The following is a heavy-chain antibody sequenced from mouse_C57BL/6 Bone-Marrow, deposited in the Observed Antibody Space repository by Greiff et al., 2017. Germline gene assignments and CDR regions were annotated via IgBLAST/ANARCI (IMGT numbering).Heavy chain of an antibody. CDR3: ARDGSYNWFAD. J-gene: IGHJ3*01. CDR1: GYTFTSYW. CDR2: IDPSDSYT. D-gene: IGHD2-3*01. V-gene: IGHV1-50*01. Sequence: VQLQQPGAELVKPGASVKLSCKASGYTFTSYWMQWVKQRPGQGLEWIGEIDPSDSYTNYNQKFKGKATLTVDTSSSTAYLQLSSLTSEDSAVYYCARDGSYNWFADWGQGTLVTVSA.